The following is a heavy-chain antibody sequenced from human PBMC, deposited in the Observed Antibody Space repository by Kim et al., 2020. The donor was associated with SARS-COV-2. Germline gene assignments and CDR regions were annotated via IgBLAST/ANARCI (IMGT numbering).Heavy chain of an antibody. V-gene: IGHV3-53*01. CDR3: ARGVVVAGIYWYFDL. CDR2: IYSGGST. D-gene: IGHD6-19*01. J-gene: IGHJ2*01. CDR1: GFTVSSNY. Sequence: GWSLRLSCAASGFTVSSNYMSWVRQAPGKGLEWVSVIYSGGSTYYADSVKGRFTISRDNSKNTLYLQMNSLRAEDTAVYYCARGVVVAGIYWYFDLWGRGTLVTVSS.